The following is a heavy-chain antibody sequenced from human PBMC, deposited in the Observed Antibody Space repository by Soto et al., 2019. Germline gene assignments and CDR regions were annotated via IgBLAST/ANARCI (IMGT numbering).Heavy chain of an antibody. Sequence: EVQLLESGGGLVQPGGSLRLSCAASGFTFSSYAMRWVRQAPVKGLEWVSAISGSGGSTYYADPVKGPFTISRDNSKNTLYLQMTSLRAEDTAVYYCARRGSGGYYDCWGQGTLVTVSS. CDR2: ISGSGGST. CDR3: ARRGSGGYYDC. D-gene: IGHD6-19*01. CDR1: GFTFSSYA. V-gene: IGHV3-23*01. J-gene: IGHJ4*02.